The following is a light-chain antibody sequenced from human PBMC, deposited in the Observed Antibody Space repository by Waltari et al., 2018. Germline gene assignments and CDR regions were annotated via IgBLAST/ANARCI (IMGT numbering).Light chain of an antibody. V-gene: IGLV6-57*03. CDR3: QSYDTNVV. J-gene: IGLJ2*01. CDR1: SSSIARNY. Sequence: NFILTQPHSVSESPGKTVTIYCTRSSSSIARNYVQWYQQRPGRAPTTVIYEDAQRPSGAPDRFSGSIDRSSDSAALTISGLKTEDEADYYCQSYDTNVVFGGGTKLTVL. CDR2: EDA.